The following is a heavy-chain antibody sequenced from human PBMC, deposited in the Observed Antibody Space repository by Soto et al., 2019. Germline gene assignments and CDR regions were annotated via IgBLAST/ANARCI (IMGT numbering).Heavy chain of an antibody. CDR3: ARHDGELPITTMDV. J-gene: IGHJ6*02. D-gene: IGHD1-26*01. Sequence: GESLKLAFQGSGDSFTICSIVWGRQMPGKGLEWMGIIYPGDSDTRYSPSFQGQVTISADKSISTAYLQWSSLKASDTAMYYCARHDGELPITTMDVWGQGTTVTVSS. CDR1: GDSFTICS. CDR2: IYPGDSDT. V-gene: IGHV5-51*01.